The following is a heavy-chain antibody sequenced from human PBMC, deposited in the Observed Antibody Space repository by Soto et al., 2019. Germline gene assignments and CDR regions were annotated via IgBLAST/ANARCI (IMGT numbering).Heavy chain of an antibody. D-gene: IGHD3-10*01. CDR2: IYYSGST. V-gene: IGHV4-59*01. Sequence: PSETLSLTCTVSGGSISSYYWSWIRQPPGKGLEWIGYIYYSGSTNYNPSLNSRVTISVDTSKNQFSLKLSSVTAADTAVYYCARWRMGFGELFSYYYYGMDVWGQGTTVTVSS. CDR1: GGSISSYY. J-gene: IGHJ6*02. CDR3: ARWRMGFGELFSYYYYGMDV.